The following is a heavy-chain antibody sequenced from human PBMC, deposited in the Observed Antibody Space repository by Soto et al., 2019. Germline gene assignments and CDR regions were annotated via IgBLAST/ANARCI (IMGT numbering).Heavy chain of an antibody. J-gene: IGHJ5*02. V-gene: IGHV4-34*01. CDR3: ARGRGYSSGWYRNWFDP. CDR2: INHSGST. CDR1: GGSFSGYY. Sequence: PSETLSLTCAVYGGSFSGYYWSWIRQPPGKGLEWIGEINHSGSTNYNPSLKSRVTISVDTSKNQFSLKLSSVTAADTAVYYCARGRGYSSGWYRNWFDPWGQGALVTVYS. D-gene: IGHD6-19*01.